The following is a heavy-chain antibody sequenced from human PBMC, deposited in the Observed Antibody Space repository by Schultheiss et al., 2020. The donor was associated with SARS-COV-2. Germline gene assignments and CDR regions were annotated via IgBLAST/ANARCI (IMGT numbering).Heavy chain of an antibody. Sequence: SETLSLTCTVSGGSISSGGYYWSWIRQHPGKGLEWIGYIYYSGSTNYNPSLKSRVTISADTSKNQFSLKLSSVTAADTAVYYCARARITMIVVVDAFDIWGQGTMVTVSS. CDR3: ARARITMIVVVDAFDI. CDR2: IYYSGST. D-gene: IGHD3-22*01. V-gene: IGHV4-61*08. CDR1: GGSISSGGYY. J-gene: IGHJ3*02.